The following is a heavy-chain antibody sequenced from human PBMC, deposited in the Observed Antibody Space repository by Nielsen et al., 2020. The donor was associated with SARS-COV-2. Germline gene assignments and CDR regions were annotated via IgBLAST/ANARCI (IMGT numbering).Heavy chain of an antibody. J-gene: IGHJ4*02. D-gene: IGHD2-15*01. CDR2: IDPSDSYT. CDR1: GYSFTSYW. Sequence: GGSLRLSCKGSGYSFTSYWISWVRQMPGKGLEWMGRIDPSDSYTNYSPSFQGHVTISADKSISTAYLQWSSLKASDTAMYYCARHDIVVVVAATPVEDWGQGTLVTVSS. CDR3: ARHDIVVVVAATPVED. V-gene: IGHV5-10-1*01.